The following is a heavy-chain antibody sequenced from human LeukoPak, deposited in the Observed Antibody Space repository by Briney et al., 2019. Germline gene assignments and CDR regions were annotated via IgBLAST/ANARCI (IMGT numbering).Heavy chain of an antibody. CDR1: GFTFSSYA. V-gene: IGHV3-23*01. J-gene: IGHJ4*02. Sequence: GGSLRLSCAASGFTFSSYAMSWVCQAPGKGLEWVSAISGSGGSTYYADSVKGRFTISRDNSKNTLYLQMNSLRAEDTAVYYCAKDLYYYDSSGYDYWGQGTLVTVSS. CDR2: ISGSGGST. CDR3: AKDLYYYDSSGYDY. D-gene: IGHD3-22*01.